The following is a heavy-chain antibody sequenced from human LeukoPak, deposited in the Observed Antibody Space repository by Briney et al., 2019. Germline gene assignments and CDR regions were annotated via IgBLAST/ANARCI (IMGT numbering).Heavy chain of an antibody. D-gene: IGHD6-19*01. V-gene: IGHV3-48*03. J-gene: IGHJ4*02. CDR1: GFTFSSYE. Sequence: GGSLRLSCGASGFTFSSYEMNWVRQAPGKGLEWVSYISSRGTTIYYANSVKGRFTISRDNAKNSLSLQMNSLRAEDTAVYYCARVNEAVAGTDYWGQGTLVTVSS. CDR3: ARVNEAVAGTDY. CDR2: ISSRGTTI.